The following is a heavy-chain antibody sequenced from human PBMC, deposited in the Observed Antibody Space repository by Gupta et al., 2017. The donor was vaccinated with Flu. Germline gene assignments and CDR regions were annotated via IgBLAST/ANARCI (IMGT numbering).Heavy chain of an antibody. CDR1: EYTFTAYY. Sequence: QVQLVQSGAEVKKPGASVKVSCKASEYTFTAYYIHWVRQAPGQGLEWMGRINPHSGTTNYEQRFQGRVTVTMDTSISTAYMDLSGLTSDDTAVYYCAREKFCDTTSCYRWFDPWGPGTLVTVSS. CDR3: AREKFCDTTSCYRWFDP. CDR2: INPHSGTT. V-gene: IGHV1-2*06. J-gene: IGHJ5*02. D-gene: IGHD2-2*02.